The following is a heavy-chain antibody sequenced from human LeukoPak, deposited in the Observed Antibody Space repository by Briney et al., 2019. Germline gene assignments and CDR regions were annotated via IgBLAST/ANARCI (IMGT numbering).Heavy chain of an antibody. CDR3: ASGSNGDYAY. J-gene: IGHJ4*02. D-gene: IGHD4-17*01. Sequence: GGSLRLSCAASGFAVSSNYMSWVRQAPGKGLEWVSVTYSGGSTYYADSVKGRFTVSRDNAKNSLYLQMNSLRAEDTAVYYCASGSNGDYAYWGQGTLVTVSS. V-gene: IGHV3-53*01. CDR1: GFAVSSNY. CDR2: TYSGGST.